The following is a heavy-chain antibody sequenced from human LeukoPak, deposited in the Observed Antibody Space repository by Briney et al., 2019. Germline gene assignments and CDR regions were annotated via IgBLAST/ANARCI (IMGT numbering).Heavy chain of an antibody. J-gene: IGHJ1*01. CDR3: ARVYSGSYSLYFQH. CDR2: IIPIFGTA. CDR1: GGTFSSYA. V-gene: IGHV1-69*13. D-gene: IGHD1-26*01. Sequence: ASVKVSCKASGGTFSSYAISWVRQAPGQGLEWMGGIIPIFGTANYARKFQGRVTITADESTSTAYMELSSLRSEDTAVYYCARVYSGSYSLYFQHWGQGTLVTVSS.